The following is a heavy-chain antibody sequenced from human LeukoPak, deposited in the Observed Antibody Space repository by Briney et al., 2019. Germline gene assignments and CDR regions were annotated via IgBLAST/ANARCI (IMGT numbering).Heavy chain of an antibody. Sequence: GGSLRLSCAASGFTFSSYWMSWVRQAPGKGLECVANIKQDGSEKYYVDSVKGRFTVSRDNAKNLLYLQMNSLSADDTAVYFCARDLSWAFDYWGQGTLVTVSS. D-gene: IGHD3-16*01. CDR2: IKQDGSEK. J-gene: IGHJ4*02. CDR1: GFTFSSYW. V-gene: IGHV3-7*01. CDR3: ARDLSWAFDY.